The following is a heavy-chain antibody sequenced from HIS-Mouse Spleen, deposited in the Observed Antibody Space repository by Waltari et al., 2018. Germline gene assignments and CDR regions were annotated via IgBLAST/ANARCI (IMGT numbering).Heavy chain of an antibody. CDR3: AREIPYSSSWYDWYFDL. CDR2: IYYSGST. D-gene: IGHD6-13*01. Sequence: QLQLQESGPGLVKPSETLSLTCTVSGCPISSSSYYWGWIRQAPGKGLEWIGSIYYSGSTYYTPSLKSRVTISVDTSKNQFSLKLSSVTTADTAVYYCAREIPYSSSWYDWYFDLWGRGTLVTVSS. J-gene: IGHJ2*01. V-gene: IGHV4-39*07. CDR1: GCPISSSSYY.